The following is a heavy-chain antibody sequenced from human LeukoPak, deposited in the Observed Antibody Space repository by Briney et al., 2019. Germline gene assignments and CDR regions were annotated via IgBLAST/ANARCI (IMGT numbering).Heavy chain of an antibody. Sequence: PGGSLRLSCAASGFTFSSYAMTWVRKAPGKGLEWVSGISDSGYNTYYADSVKGRFTISRDNPKNTLYLQMNSLRAEDTAVYYCAKAAWGASGSYFFDHWGQGTLVTVSS. J-gene: IGHJ4*02. CDR2: ISDSGYNT. CDR1: GFTFSSYA. CDR3: AKAAWGASGSYFFDH. D-gene: IGHD1-26*01. V-gene: IGHV3-23*01.